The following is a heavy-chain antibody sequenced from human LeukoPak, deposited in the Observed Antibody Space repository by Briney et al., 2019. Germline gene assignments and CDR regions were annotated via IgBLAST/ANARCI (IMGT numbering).Heavy chain of an antibody. Sequence: GGFLRLSCAASGFTFSSYAMSWVRQAPGKGLEWVSAISGSGGSTYYADSVKGRFTISRDNSKNTLYLQMNSLRAEDTAVYYCAKDVGYCSSTSCYIFDYWGQGTLVTVSS. V-gene: IGHV3-23*01. D-gene: IGHD2-2*02. CDR2: ISGSGGST. CDR3: AKDVGYCSSTSCYIFDY. J-gene: IGHJ4*02. CDR1: GFTFSSYA.